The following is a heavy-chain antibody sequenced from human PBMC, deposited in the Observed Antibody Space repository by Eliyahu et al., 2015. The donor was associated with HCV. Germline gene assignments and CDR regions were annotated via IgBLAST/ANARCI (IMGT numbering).Heavy chain of an antibody. CDR1: GYSFTSYW. J-gene: IGHJ4*02. CDR3: ARLTRGYSYGPNPHFDY. D-gene: IGHD5-18*01. V-gene: IGHV5-51*03. Sequence: EVQLVQSGAEVXKPGESLKISCXGSGYSFTSYWIGWVRQXPGKGXGWVGVIYPGDSDTRYSPSFQGQVTISADKSISTAYLQWSSLKASDTAMYYCARLTRGYSYGPNPHFDYWGQGTLVTVSS. CDR2: IYPGDSDT.